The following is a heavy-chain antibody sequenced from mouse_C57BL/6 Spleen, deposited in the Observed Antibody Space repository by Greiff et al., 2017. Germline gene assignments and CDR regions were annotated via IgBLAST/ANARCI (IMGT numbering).Heavy chain of an antibody. CDR3: ARSYGSRRDAMDY. CDR1: GFSLTSYA. D-gene: IGHD1-1*01. Sequence: VMLVESGPGLVAPSQSLSITCTVSGFSLTSYAISWVRQPPGKGLAWLGVIWTGGGTNYNSALKSRLSISKDNSKSQVFLQMNSLQTEDTAGYYCARSYGSRRDAMDYWGQGTSVTVSS. V-gene: IGHV2-9-1*01. J-gene: IGHJ4*01. CDR2: IWTGGGT.